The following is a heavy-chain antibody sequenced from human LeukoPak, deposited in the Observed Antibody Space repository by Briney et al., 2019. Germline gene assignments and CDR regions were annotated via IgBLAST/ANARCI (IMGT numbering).Heavy chain of an antibody. CDR2: ISSSGGTF. CDR1: GFTFSCYD. CDR3: AREKDY. Sequence: GSLCLTCAGYGFTFSCYDLNWLRQAPGKGLEWISFISSSGGTFYYAYPVKGRLTISRDNAKNSLYLQMNSLRAEDTAVYFCAREKDYWGQGTLVTVSS. V-gene: IGHV3-48*03. J-gene: IGHJ4*02.